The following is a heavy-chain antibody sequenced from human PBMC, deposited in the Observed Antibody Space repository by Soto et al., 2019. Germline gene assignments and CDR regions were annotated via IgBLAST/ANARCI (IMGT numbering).Heavy chain of an antibody. CDR2: IIPIFGTA. CDR1: GVTFSSYA. Sequence: QVQLVQSGAEVKKPGSSVKVSCKSSGVTFSSYAISWVRQAPGQGLEWMGGIIPIFGTANDAQKFHGRVTITADESTSTAYMELSSLRSEDTAVYYCARDQAYGDYGLSHDYWGQGTLVTVSS. D-gene: IGHD4-17*01. CDR3: ARDQAYGDYGLSHDY. J-gene: IGHJ4*02. V-gene: IGHV1-69*01.